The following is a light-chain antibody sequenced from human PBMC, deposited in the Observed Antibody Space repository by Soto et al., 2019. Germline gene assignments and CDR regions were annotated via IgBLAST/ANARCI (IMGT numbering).Light chain of an antibody. CDR1: QNIERW. CDR2: DVS. Sequence: QMTQSPSTLSSSVGDRVTITFRASQNIERWLAWYQQKPGKAPKLLLYDVSSLESGVPSRFSGSGSATEFILTINGLQPDDFATYFCQQFKSGTWTFGQGTKVDI. CDR3: QQFKSGTWT. J-gene: IGKJ1*01. V-gene: IGKV1-5*01.